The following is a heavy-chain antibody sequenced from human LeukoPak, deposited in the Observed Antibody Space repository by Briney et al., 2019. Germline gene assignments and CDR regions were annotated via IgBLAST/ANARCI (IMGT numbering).Heavy chain of an antibody. V-gene: IGHV3-11*01. CDR2: ISSSGSTI. CDR1: GFTFSDYY. J-gene: IGHJ4*02. D-gene: IGHD2-2*02. Sequence: GGSLRLSCAASGFTFSDYYMSWIRQAPGKGLEWVSYISSSGSTIYYADSVKGRFTISRDNAKNSLYLQMNSLRAEDTAVYYCARGEAYIVVVPAAIGSWGQGTLVTVSS. CDR3: ARGEAYIVVVPAAIGS.